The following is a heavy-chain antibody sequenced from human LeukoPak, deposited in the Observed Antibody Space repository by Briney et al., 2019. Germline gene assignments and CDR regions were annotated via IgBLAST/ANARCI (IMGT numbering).Heavy chain of an antibody. D-gene: IGHD6-19*01. V-gene: IGHV4-39*07. J-gene: IGHJ4*02. Sequence: SETLSLTCTVSSGSISTSHYYWGWVRQPPGKALEWIGNIFYSGSTYYSPSLKSRVTISLDTSRNQFSLKLNSVTAADTAVYYCARVVAVAGEYYFDYWGQGTLVTVSS. CDR3: ARVVAVAGEYYFDY. CDR1: SGSISTSHYY. CDR2: IFYSGST.